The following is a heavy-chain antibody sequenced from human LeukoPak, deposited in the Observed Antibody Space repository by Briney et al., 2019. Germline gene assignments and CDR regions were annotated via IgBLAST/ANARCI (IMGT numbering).Heavy chain of an antibody. Sequence: SETLSLTCAVSGGSISSSNWWSWVRQPPGKGLEWIGEIYHSGSTNYNPSLKSRVTISVDKSKNQFSLKLSSVTAADTAVYYCARYVATVTTCRSFWFDPWGQGTLVTVSS. CDR2: IYHSGST. CDR3: ARYVATVTTCRSFWFDP. D-gene: IGHD4-17*01. J-gene: IGHJ5*02. V-gene: IGHV4-4*02. CDR1: GGSISSSNW.